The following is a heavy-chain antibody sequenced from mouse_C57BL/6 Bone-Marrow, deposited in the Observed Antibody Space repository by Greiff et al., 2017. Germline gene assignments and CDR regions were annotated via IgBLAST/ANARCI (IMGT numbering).Heavy chain of an antibody. V-gene: IGHV1-64*01. J-gene: IGHJ2*01. CDR2: IHPNSGST. Sequence: QVQLQQPGAELVKPGASVKLSCKASGYTFTSYWMHWVKQRPGQGLEWIGMIHPNSGSTNYNEKFKSKATLTVDKSSSTAYMRLSSLTSEDSAVYYCARGIYYYGSSYFDYWGQGTTLTVSS. D-gene: IGHD1-1*01. CDR1: GYTFTSYW. CDR3: ARGIYYYGSSYFDY.